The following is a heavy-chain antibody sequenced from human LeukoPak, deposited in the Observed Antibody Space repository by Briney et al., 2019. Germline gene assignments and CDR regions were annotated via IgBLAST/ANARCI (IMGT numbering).Heavy chain of an antibody. CDR2: ISGNGGST. CDR3: AKDFLSGSYVPNWFDP. Sequence: GGSLRLFCAASGFTFSSYAMSWVRQAPGKGLEWVSAISGNGGSTYYADSVKGRFTISRDNSKNTLYLQMNSLRAEDTAVYYCAKDFLSGSYVPNWFDPWGQGTLVTVSS. CDR1: GFTFSSYA. J-gene: IGHJ5*02. D-gene: IGHD1-26*01. V-gene: IGHV3-23*01.